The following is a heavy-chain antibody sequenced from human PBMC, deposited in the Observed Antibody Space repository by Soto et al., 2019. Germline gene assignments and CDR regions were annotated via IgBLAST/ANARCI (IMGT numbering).Heavy chain of an antibody. D-gene: IGHD2-21*02. CDR3: TRDGDGRMTTNPYYYYGIDV. Sequence: SETLSLTCTVSGGSISSSYWSWIRQPPGKGLEWLAYIYDDGSANYNPSLKSRATISLDMSKNQFSLKLTSVTAADTAVYYCTRDGDGRMTTNPYYYYGIDVWGPGITVTVS. CDR2: IYDDGSA. V-gene: IGHV4-59*01. J-gene: IGHJ6*02. CDR1: GGSISSSY.